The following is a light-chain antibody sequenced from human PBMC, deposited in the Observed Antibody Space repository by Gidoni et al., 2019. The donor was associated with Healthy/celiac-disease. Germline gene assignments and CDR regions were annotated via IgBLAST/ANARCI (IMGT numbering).Light chain of an antibody. Sequence: DIVFTQSPATLSLSPGERATLSCRASQSVSSYLAWYQQKPGQAPRLLIYDASNRATGIPARFSGSGSGTDFTLNISSLEPEDFAVYYCQQRSNWTFGQXTKVEIK. J-gene: IGKJ1*01. V-gene: IGKV3-11*01. CDR3: QQRSNWT. CDR2: DAS. CDR1: QSVSSY.